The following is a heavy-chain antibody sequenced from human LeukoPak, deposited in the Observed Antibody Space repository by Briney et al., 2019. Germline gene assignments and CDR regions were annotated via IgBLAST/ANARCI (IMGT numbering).Heavy chain of an antibody. D-gene: IGHD3-10*01. J-gene: IGHJ5*02. V-gene: IGHV4-59*01. Sequence: SETLSLTCTVSGGSISSYYWSWIRQPPGKGLEWIGYIYYSGSTNYNPSLKSRVTISVDTSKNQFSLKLSSVTAADTAVYYCARNFMVRGFRGNWFDPWGQGTLVTVSS. CDR1: GGSISSYY. CDR2: IYYSGST. CDR3: ARNFMVRGFRGNWFDP.